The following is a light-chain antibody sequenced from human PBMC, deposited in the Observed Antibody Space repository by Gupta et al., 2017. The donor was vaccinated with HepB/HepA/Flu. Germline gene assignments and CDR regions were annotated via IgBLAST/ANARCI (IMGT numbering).Light chain of an antibody. J-gene: IGLJ1*01. Sequence: SALTQPRSVSGSPGPSVTISCTGTSSDVGGYFYVSWYQQHPGKAPTLLIYDVTKRPAGVPVRFSGSKSANTASLTISGLQAEDDAEYYCCSNAGSYTYVFGTGTKVTVL. V-gene: IGLV2-11*01. CDR1: SSDVGGYFY. CDR2: DVT. CDR3: CSNAGSYTYV.